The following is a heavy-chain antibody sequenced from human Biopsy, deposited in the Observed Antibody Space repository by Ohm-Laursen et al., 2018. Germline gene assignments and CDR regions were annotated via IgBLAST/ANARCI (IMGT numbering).Heavy chain of an antibody. CDR3: ARGSNDFGGLYFPR. CDR2: ISYTGYT. J-gene: IGHJ4*02. CDR1: GGSFTGHY. V-gene: IGHV4-59*11. D-gene: IGHD4-23*01. Sequence: SVALCLTCTVSGGSFTGHYWTWIRQPPGKGLEWIGHISYTGYTSYNASLKSRVTVSVDTSRNHFSLRLSSLTAADTAVYYCARGSNDFGGLYFPRWGQGTLLTVSS.